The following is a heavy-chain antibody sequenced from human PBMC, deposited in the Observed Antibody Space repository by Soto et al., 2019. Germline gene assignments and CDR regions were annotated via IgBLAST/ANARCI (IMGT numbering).Heavy chain of an antibody. Sequence: ASVKVSCKASGGTFSSYTISWVRQAPGQGLEWMGRIIPILGIANYAQKYQGRVTITADKSTGTTYMELSSLRSEDTAVYYCARDLPTKYSSSLNYNWFDPWGQGTLVTVSS. V-gene: IGHV1-69*04. CDR1: GGTFSSYT. D-gene: IGHD6-13*01. CDR2: IIPILGIA. J-gene: IGHJ5*02. CDR3: ARDLPTKYSSSLNYNWFDP.